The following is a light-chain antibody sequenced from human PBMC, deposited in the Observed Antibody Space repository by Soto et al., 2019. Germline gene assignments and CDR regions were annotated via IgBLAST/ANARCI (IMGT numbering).Light chain of an antibody. J-gene: IGKJ4*01. CDR2: DAS. V-gene: IGKV3D-15*01. Sequence: EEGVTKSPVTVSVSTGKRATLSCRASQSVSSNLAWYQQKPGQPPRLLIYDASNRATGIPARFSGSGSGTDFTITISCLEPEDFAVYCCQPYNDWPLSFGGGTKVDIK. CDR1: QSVSSN. CDR3: QPYNDWPLS.